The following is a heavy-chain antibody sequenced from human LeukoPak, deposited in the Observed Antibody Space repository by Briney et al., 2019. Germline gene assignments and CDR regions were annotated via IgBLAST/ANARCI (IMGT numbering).Heavy chain of an antibody. V-gene: IGHV4-4*07. D-gene: IGHD5-12*01. CDR1: GGSISGYY. CDR2: IYPSGST. CDR3: ARSSGHDFDF. J-gene: IGHJ4*02. Sequence: SETLSLTCTVSGGSISGYYWNWIRQPAGKRLEWIGRIYPSGSTYYTNSLKRRLTMSTDTSKNQVSLNLSSVTAADTAVYYCARSSGHDFDFWGLGILVTVSS.